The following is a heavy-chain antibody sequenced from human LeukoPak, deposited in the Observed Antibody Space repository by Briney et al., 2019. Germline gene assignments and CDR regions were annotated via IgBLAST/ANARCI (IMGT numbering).Heavy chain of an antibody. CDR2: VYHGGST. Sequence: TVSGYSISSGYYWGWIRQPPGKGLEWIGSVYHGGSTYYNPSLQSRVTISLDTSQNQFSLKLNSVTAADTAVYYCARTRVPGSYSPKGPFDYWGQGTLVTVSS. CDR3: ARTRVPGSYSPKGPFDY. D-gene: IGHD1-26*01. V-gene: IGHV4-38-2*02. CDR1: GYSISSGYY. J-gene: IGHJ4*02.